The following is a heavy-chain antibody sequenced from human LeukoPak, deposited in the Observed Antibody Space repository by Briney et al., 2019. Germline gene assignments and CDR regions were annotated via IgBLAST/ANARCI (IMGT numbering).Heavy chain of an antibody. J-gene: IGHJ4*02. CDR3: ARTHRDGYNSVNHFEN. CDR2: GSDSGGT. Sequence: PPETLSLTCAAYGQSLDGHYWSWIRQPPGKGREWIGEGSDSGGTKFNPSLKSRATISVDTSKNQFSLKLSSVTAADTAVYYCARTHRDGYNSVNHFENWGQGTLVTVSS. CDR1: GQSLDGHY. V-gene: IGHV4-34*01. D-gene: IGHD5-24*01.